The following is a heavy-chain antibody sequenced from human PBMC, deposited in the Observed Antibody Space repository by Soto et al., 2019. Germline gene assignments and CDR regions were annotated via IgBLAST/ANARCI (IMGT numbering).Heavy chain of an antibody. Sequence: PGGSLRLSCAASGFTFSSYSMNWVRQAPGKGLEWVSYISSSSITIYYADSVKGRSTISRGNAKNSLYLQMNSLRAEDTAVYYCARDYSSYGPFDYWGQGTLVTVSS. J-gene: IGHJ4*02. D-gene: IGHD5-18*01. CDR1: GFTFSSYS. V-gene: IGHV3-48*01. CDR3: ARDYSSYGPFDY. CDR2: ISSSSITI.